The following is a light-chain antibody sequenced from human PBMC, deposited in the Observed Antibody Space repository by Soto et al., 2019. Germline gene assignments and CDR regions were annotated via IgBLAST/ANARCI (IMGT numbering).Light chain of an antibody. Sequence: IQMTQSPSSLSSSLIHSVFITCRASQSVSNWLAWYQQKPGKAPKPLIYDASTLKTGVPSRFSGSGSGSEFNFTITGLQPDDFATYFCQQYNTYATFGQGTRLEN. CDR3: QQYNTYAT. CDR2: DAS. CDR1: QSVSNW. J-gene: IGKJ5*01. V-gene: IGKV1-5*01.